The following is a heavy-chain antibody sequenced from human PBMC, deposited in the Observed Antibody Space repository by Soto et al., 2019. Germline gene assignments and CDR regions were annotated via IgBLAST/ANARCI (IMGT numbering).Heavy chain of an antibody. CDR1: GFTFSSYN. V-gene: IGHV3-21*01. CDR3: ARDPPLSSIVVVGVDDF. CDR2: TSSLSTYR. D-gene: IGHD3-22*01. J-gene: IGHJ4*02. Sequence: GGSLRLSCAASGFTFSSYNMSWVRQAPGKGLEWVSSTSSLSTYRNYADSVKGRFTISRDNDKNSLYLQMDSLRAEDTAVYYCARDPPLSSIVVVGVDDFWGQGTLVTVSS.